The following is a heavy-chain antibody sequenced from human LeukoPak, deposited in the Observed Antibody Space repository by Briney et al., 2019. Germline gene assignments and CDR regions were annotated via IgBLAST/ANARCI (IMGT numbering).Heavy chain of an antibody. CDR1: GGSFSGYY. Sequence: PSETLSLTCAVYGGSFSGYYWSWIRQPPGKGLEWIGEINHSGSTNYNPSLKSRVTISVDTSKNQCSLKLSSVTAADTAVYYCARGRRANDFWSGYYKSWGQGTLVTVSS. J-gene: IGHJ4*02. D-gene: IGHD3-3*01. V-gene: IGHV4-34*01. CDR3: ARGRRANDFWSGYYKS. CDR2: INHSGST.